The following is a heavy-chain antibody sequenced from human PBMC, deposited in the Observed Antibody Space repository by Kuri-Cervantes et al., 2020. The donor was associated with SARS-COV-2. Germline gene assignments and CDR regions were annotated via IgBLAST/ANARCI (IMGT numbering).Heavy chain of an antibody. V-gene: IGHV1-8*03. CDR3: AKSGSSSSSYVSRLDV. CDR1: GYTFTSYG. CDR2: MNPNSGNT. Sequence: ASVKVSCKASGYTFTSYGINWVRQATGQGLEWMGWMNPNSGNTGYAQKFQGRVTITRNTSISTAYMELSSLRSEDTAVYYCAKSGSSSSSYVSRLDVWGKGTTVTVSS. J-gene: IGHJ6*04. D-gene: IGHD3-16*01.